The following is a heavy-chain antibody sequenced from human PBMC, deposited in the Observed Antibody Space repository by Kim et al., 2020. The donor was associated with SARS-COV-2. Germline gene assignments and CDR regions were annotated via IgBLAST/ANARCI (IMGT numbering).Heavy chain of an antibody. D-gene: IGHD3-10*01. J-gene: IGHJ6*02. CDR3: AKVGNLGSHMVRGGVVYYYYYGMDV. V-gene: IGHV3-30*18. CDR1: GFTFSSYG. CDR2: ISYDGSNK. Sequence: GGSLRLSCAASGFTFSSYGMHWVRQAPGKGLEWVAVISYDGSNKYYADSVKGRFTISRDNSKNTLYLQMNSLRAEDTAVYYCAKVGNLGSHMVRGGVVYYYYYGMDVWGQGTTVTVSS.